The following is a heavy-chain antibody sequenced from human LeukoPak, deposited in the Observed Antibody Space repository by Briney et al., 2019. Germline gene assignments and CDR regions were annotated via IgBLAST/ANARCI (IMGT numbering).Heavy chain of an antibody. CDR2: INPNSGGT. Sequence: ASVKVSCKASGYTFTGYYMHWVRQAPGQGLEWMGWINPNSGGTNYAQKFQGRVTMTRDTSISTAYMELSSLRSEDTAVYYCASAIVGAKGYYYMDVWGKGTTVTVSS. D-gene: IGHD1-26*01. CDR1: GYTFTGYY. V-gene: IGHV1-2*02. J-gene: IGHJ6*03. CDR3: ASAIVGAKGYYYMDV.